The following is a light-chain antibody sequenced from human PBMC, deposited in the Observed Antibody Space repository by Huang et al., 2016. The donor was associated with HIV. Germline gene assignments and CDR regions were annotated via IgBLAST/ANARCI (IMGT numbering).Light chain of an antibody. J-gene: IGKJ1*01. Sequence: ELVMTQSPATLSVSPGERATLSCRASQSFSSELAWYQQKPGQTPRLLIYDASTRATGIPARFSGSGSGTEFTLTISSLQSEDLAVYYCQQYSSWPSTFGQGTKVEIK. CDR3: QQYSSWPST. CDR1: QSFSSE. V-gene: IGKV3-15*01. CDR2: DAS.